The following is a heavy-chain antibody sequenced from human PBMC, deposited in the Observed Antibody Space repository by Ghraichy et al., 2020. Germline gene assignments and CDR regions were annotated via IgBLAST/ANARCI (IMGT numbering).Heavy chain of an antibody. CDR3: ARDDRDYYDSGSYYRGDV. CDR1: GFTFSSYS. CDR2: ISSSGSYI. J-gene: IGHJ6*02. D-gene: IGHD3-10*01. Sequence: GGSLRLSCAASGFTFSSYSMNWVRQAPGKGLEWVSSISSSGSYIYYADSVKGQFTISRDNAKNSLSLQMNSLRAEDTAVYYCARDDRDYYDSGSYYRGDVWGQGTTVTVSS. V-gene: IGHV3-21*01.